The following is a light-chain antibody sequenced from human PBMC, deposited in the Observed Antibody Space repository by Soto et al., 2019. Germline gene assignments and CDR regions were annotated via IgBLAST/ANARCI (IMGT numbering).Light chain of an antibody. Sequence: QSVLTQPPSASGTPGQRVNISCSGSNSNIGSSVVNWYQQLPGTAPKLLIYSNNQRPSGVPDRFSGSKSGTSASLAISGLQSEDEAVYYCSTWDDSLTGSVEFGGGTKVTVL. CDR1: NSNIGSSV. J-gene: IGLJ2*01. CDR3: STWDDSLTGSVE. V-gene: IGLV1-44*01. CDR2: SNN.